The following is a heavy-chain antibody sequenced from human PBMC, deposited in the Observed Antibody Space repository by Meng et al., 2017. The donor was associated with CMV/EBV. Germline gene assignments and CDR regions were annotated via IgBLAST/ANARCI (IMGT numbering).Heavy chain of an antibody. J-gene: IGHJ6*02. CDR3: ARVGGYCSSTSCSRGMDV. CDR2: ISSSSSYI. CDR1: GFTSSSYS. Sequence: GESLKISCAASGFTSSSYSMNWVRQAPGKGLEWVSSISSSSSYIYYADSVKGRFTISRDNAKNSLYLQMNSLRAEDTAVYYCARVGGYCSSTSCSRGMDVWGQGTTVTVSS. D-gene: IGHD2-2*01. V-gene: IGHV3-21*01.